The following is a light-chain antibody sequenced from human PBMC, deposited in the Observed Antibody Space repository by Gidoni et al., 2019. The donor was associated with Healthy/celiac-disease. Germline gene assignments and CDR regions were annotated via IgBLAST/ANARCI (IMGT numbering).Light chain of an antibody. CDR1: QSLSSY. CDR2: AAS. CDR3: QQSYSTPLFT. J-gene: IGKJ3*01. Sequence: DSQMTQSPSSLSASGGDRVTITCRASQSLSSYLNWYQQKPGKAPKLLIYAASSLQSGVPSRFSGSGSGTDFTLTISSLQPEDFATYYCQQSYSTPLFTFGRGTKVDIK. V-gene: IGKV1-39*01.